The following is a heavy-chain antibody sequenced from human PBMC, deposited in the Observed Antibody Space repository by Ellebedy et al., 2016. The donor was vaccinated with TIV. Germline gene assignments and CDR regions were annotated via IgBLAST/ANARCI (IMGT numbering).Heavy chain of an antibody. J-gene: IGHJ4*02. Sequence: SETLSLXCTVSGGSISSSSYYWGWIRQPPGKGLEWIGSIYYSGSTYYNPSLKSRVTISVDTSKNQFSLKLSSVTAADTAVYYCARRVTIFGVVFRGFYFDYWGQGTLVTVSS. D-gene: IGHD3-3*01. V-gene: IGHV4-39*01. CDR2: IYYSGST. CDR1: GGSISSSSYY. CDR3: ARRVTIFGVVFRGFYFDY.